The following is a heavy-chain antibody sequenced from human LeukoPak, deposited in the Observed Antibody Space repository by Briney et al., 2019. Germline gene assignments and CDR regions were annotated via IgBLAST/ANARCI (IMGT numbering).Heavy chain of an antibody. V-gene: IGHV3-53*01. Sequence: GGSLRLSCAASGFTVSSNYMSWVRQAPGKGLEWVSVIYSGGSTYYADSVKGRFTISRDNSKNTLYLQMNSLRAEDTAVYYCARRRDVDTAMVYDASDIWGQGTMGPVSS. J-gene: IGHJ3*02. CDR3: ARRRDVDTAMVYDASDI. CDR1: GFTVSSNY. D-gene: IGHD5-18*01. CDR2: IYSGGST.